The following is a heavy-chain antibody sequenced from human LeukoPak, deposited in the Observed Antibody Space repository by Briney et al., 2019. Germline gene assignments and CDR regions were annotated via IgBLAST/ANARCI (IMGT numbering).Heavy chain of an antibody. CDR3: AKATGYLL. V-gene: IGHV3-23*01. Sequence: GGTLRLSCAASGFTFSTYAMSWVRQAPGKGLEWVSGISGSGGSTFYADSVKGRFTISRDNSKNTLYLQMNSLRAEDTAVYYCAKATGYLLWGQGTLVTVSS. CDR1: GFTFSTYA. J-gene: IGHJ4*02. CDR2: ISGSGGST. D-gene: IGHD1-14*01.